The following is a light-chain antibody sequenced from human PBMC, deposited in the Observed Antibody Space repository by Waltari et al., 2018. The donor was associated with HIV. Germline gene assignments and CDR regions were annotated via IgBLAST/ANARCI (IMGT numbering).Light chain of an antibody. J-gene: IGKJ2*03. CDR3: QQYNDWPLYS. Sequence: EIVMTQSPATLPVSPGESVTLSCRASQRVSSNLAWYQQRPGQAPRLLIFSASTRAPGIPARFSGSGSGTEFTLTISSLQSEDFAVYYCQQYNDWPLYSFGQGTKLEI. V-gene: IGKV3-15*01. CDR1: QRVSSN. CDR2: SAS.